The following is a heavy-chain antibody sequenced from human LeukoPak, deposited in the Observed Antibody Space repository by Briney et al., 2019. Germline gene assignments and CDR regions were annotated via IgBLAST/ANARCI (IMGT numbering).Heavy chain of an antibody. J-gene: IGHJ6*03. CDR3: ARARHYYYMDV. Sequence: GGSLRLSCAASGFTFSSYSMNWVRQAPGKGVEWVSHISSSSSNISYADSVKGRFTISRDNAKNSLYLQMNSLRAEDTAVYYCARARHYYYMDVWGKGTTVTVSS. CDR2: ISSSSSNI. V-gene: IGHV3-48*01. CDR1: GFTFSSYS.